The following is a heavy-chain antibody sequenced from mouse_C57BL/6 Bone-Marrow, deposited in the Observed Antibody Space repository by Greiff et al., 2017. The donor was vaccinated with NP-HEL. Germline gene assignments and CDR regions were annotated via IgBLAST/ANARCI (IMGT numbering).Heavy chain of an antibody. Sequence: GGGLVQPKGSLKLSCAASGFSFNTYAMNWVRQAPGKGLEWVARIRSKSNNYATYYADSVKDRFTISRDDSESMLYLQMNNLKTEDTAMYYCVRQGLRYLAWFAYWGQGTLVTVSA. CDR2: IRSKSNNYAT. V-gene: IGHV10-1*01. CDR3: VRQGLRYLAWFAY. D-gene: IGHD1-1*01. CDR1: GFSFNTYA. J-gene: IGHJ3*01.